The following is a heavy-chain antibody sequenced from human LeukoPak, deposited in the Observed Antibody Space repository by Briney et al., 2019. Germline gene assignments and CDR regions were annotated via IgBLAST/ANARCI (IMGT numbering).Heavy chain of an antibody. D-gene: IGHD3-16*01. J-gene: IGHJ4*02. CDR2: ISAYNGNT. V-gene: IGHV1-18*04. CDR1: GYTFTSYY. CDR3: ARKALNLGALGY. Sequence: ASVKVSCKASGYTFTSYYIHWVRQAPGQGLEWMGWISAYNGNTNSAQKFQDRVTMTTDTSTNTAYMELRSLRSDDTAVYYCARKALNLGALGYWGQGTLVTVSS.